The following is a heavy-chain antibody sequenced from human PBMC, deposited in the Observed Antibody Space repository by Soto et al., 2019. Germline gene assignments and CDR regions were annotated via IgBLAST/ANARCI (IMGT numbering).Heavy chain of an antibody. CDR3: ARDQYSSASSLYYYYYGMDV. D-gene: IGHD6-6*01. V-gene: IGHV1-18*04. J-gene: IGHJ6*02. CDR1: GYTFTSYG. Sequence: GASVKVSCKASGYTFTSYGISWVRQAPGQGLEWMGWISAYNGNTNYAQKLQGRVTMTTDTSTSTAYMELRSLRSDDTAVYYCARDQYSSASSLYYYYYGMDVWGQGTTVTVSS. CDR2: ISAYNGNT.